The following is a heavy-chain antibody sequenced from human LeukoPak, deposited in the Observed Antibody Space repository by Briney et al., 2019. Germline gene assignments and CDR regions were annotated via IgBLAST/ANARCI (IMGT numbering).Heavy chain of an antibody. V-gene: IGHV1-18*01. Sequence: ASVKVSCKASGYTLTSYGVSWVRQAPGQGLEWMGWISAYNGNTNYAQKLQGRVTMTTDTSTSTAYMELRSLRSDDTAVYYCARDVNHYYDSSGYYLPFDYWGQGTLVTVSS. CDR3: ARDVNHYYDSSGYYLPFDY. D-gene: IGHD3-22*01. J-gene: IGHJ4*02. CDR1: GYTLTSYG. CDR2: ISAYNGNT.